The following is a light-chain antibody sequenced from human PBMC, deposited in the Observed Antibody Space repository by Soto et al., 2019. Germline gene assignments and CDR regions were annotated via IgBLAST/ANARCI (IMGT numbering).Light chain of an antibody. CDR2: EVS. V-gene: IGLV2-14*01. CDR1: SSDVGGYNY. Sequence: QSVLTQPASVSGSPGQSITISCTGTSSDVGGYNYVSWYQQHPGKAPKLMIYEVSNRPSGVSNRFSGSKSGNTASLTISGLQAEDEADYCCSSYTSSSTPYVVFGGGTKLTVL. CDR3: SSYTSSSTPYVV. J-gene: IGLJ2*01.